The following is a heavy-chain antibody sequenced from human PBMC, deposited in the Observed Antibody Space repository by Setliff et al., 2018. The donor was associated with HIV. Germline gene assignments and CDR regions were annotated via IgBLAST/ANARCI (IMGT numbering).Heavy chain of an antibody. J-gene: IGHJ6*01. CDR2: IKQDGSDM. CDR3: ARDNSYYYGSGSHYWYGMDV. D-gene: IGHD3-10*01. CDR1: GLPFYNYW. V-gene: IGHV3-7*03. Sequence: GGSLRLSCVASGLPFYNYWMTWLRRAPGRGLEWVANIKQDGSDMHYIESVKGRFTIFRDNAKNSVFLQMNSLRVEDTAVYYCARDNSYYYGSGSHYWYGMDVWGQGTTVTVSS.